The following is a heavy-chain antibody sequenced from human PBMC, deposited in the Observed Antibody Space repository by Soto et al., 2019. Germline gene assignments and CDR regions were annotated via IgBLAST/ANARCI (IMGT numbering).Heavy chain of an antibody. CDR1: GFGFSSYA. CDR2: ISGSGDNT. D-gene: IGHD4-17*01. V-gene: IGHV3-23*01. J-gene: IGHJ4*02. CDR3: AKNRWTTVVTEVLPYFDS. Sequence: PGGSLRLSCAASGFGFSSYAMIWVRQAPGKGLEWVSSISGSGDNTNYAASVKGRFTISRDNSKNTLYLQMSSLRAEDTAVYYCAKNRWTTVVTEVLPYFDSWGQGSLVTVSS.